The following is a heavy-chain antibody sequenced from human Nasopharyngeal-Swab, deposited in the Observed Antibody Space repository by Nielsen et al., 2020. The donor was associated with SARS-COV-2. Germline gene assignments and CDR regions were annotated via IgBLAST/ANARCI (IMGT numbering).Heavy chain of an antibody. Sequence: ASVTVSFQASGYTFNHYYIHWVRQAPGQGLEWMGMINPGSGGTTYAQKFQGRVTMTRDTSTSTVFMDLSSLRSEDTAVYYCARRGRCSGSSCDMDVWGQGTTVTVSS. CDR1: GYTFNHYY. J-gene: IGHJ6*02. CDR3: ARRGRCSGSSCDMDV. V-gene: IGHV1-46*02. CDR2: INPGSGGT. D-gene: IGHD2-2*01.